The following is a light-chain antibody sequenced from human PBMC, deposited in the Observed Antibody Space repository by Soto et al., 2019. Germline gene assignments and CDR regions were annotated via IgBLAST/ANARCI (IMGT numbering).Light chain of an antibody. Sequence: QSALTQPASVSGSPGQSITISCTGTSSDVGGYNYVSWYQQHPGKAPKLMIYDVSNRPSGVSNRFSGSKSGNTASLTISGLQAEDEADYYCSSYTSSSTPSKVFGGGTKVPS. J-gene: IGLJ2*01. CDR3: SSYTSSSTPSKV. CDR1: SSDVGGYNY. V-gene: IGLV2-14*01. CDR2: DVS.